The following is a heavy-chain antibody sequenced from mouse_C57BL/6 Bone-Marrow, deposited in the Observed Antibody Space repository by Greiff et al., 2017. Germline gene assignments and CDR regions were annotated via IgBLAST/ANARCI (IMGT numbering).Heavy chain of an antibody. Sequence: QVQLQQPGAELVKPGASVKVSCKASGYTFTSYWMHWVKQRPGQGLEWIGRIHPSDSDTNYNQKFKGKATLTVDKSSSTAYMQLSSLTSEDSAVYYCAISFYSNYLYAMDDWGQGTSVTVSS. V-gene: IGHV1-74*01. CDR3: AISFYSNYLYAMDD. D-gene: IGHD2-5*01. J-gene: IGHJ4*01. CDR2: IHPSDSDT. CDR1: GYTFTSYW.